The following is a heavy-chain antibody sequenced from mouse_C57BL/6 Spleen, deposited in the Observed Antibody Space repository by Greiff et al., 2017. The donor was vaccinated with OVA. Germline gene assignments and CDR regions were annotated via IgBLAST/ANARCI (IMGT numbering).Heavy chain of an antibody. CDR2: IDPEDGDT. CDR1: GFNIKDYY. V-gene: IGHV14-1*01. Sequence: EVQLQQSGAELVRPGASVKLSCTASGFNIKDYYMHWVKQRPEQGLEWIGRIDPEDGDTEYAPKFQGKATMTADTSSHTAYLQLSSLTSEDTAVYYCTTLITTVVEDYWGQGTTLTVSS. D-gene: IGHD1-1*01. J-gene: IGHJ2*01. CDR3: TTLITTVVEDY.